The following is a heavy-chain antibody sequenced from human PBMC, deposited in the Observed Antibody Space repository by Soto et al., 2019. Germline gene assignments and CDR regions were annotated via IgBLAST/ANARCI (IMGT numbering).Heavy chain of an antibody. CDR3: AREGGVLRLSKWCDS. V-gene: IGHV4-61*01. Sequence: SENLSLTCTVSGDSVSSTSFYWSWVRQPPGRGLEWMGYRYYNGDTNYNPSLKSRVTISVDTSQNQFSLKLTSVTAADTAVYYCAREGGVLRLSKWCDSWGQGIEVTV. CDR2: RYYNGDT. D-gene: IGHD3-3*01. CDR1: GDSVSSTSFY. J-gene: IGHJ5*01.